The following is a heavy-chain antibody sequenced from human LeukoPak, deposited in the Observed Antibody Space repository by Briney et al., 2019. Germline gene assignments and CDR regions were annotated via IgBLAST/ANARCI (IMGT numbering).Heavy chain of an antibody. CDR1: GASIGTSY. CDR3: ARDSLYATNWYDP. J-gene: IGHJ5*02. CDR2: ISRSGST. D-gene: IGHD2-8*01. V-gene: IGHV4-59*01. Sequence: SETLSLTCTVSGASIGTSYWNWIRQPPGKGLEWIGYISRSGSTNYNPSLASRVTISIDMYKNQFSLKLRSVTAADTAVYYCARDSLYATNWYDPWGQGTLVTVSS.